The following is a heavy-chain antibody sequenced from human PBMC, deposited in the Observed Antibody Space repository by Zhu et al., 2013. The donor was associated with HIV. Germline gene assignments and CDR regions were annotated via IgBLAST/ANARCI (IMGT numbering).Heavy chain of an antibody. CDR3: ARSAAKLRGFPTRRYIRYFDL. D-gene: IGHD2-2*01. CDR2: IYHSGNT. CDR1: GGSISSGPYF. Sequence: QVQLQESGPELVKPSETLSLTCTVSGGSISSGPYFWGWIRQPPGKGLEWIGTIYHSGNTYYNPSLRSRVTISLDTSKNQFSLKLTSVTAADTAVYYCARSAAKLRGFPTRRYIRYFDLWGRG. J-gene: IGHJ2*01. V-gene: IGHV4-39*07.